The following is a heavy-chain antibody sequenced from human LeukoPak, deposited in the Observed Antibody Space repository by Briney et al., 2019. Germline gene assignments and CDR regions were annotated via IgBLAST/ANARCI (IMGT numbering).Heavy chain of an antibody. CDR1: GGSFSGYY. Sequence: SETLSLTCAVYGGSFSGYYWSWIRQPPGEGLEWIGEINHSGSTNYNPSLKSRVTISVDTSKNQFSLKLSSVTAADTAVYYCARALHYDSSGYSLDYWGQGTLVTVSS. V-gene: IGHV4-34*01. CDR3: ARALHYDSSGYSLDY. J-gene: IGHJ4*02. CDR2: INHSGST. D-gene: IGHD3-22*01.